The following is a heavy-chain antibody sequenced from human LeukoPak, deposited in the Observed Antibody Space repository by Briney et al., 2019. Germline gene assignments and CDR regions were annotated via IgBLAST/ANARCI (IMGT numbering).Heavy chain of an antibody. D-gene: IGHD3-10*01. CDR1: GFTFSNYA. Sequence: GGSLRPSCVASGFTFSNYAMSWVRQAPGKGLEWVSSISDGGGGTYYADSVKGRFTISRDNSKNTLYLLMNSLRAEDTAIYYCANRGKYYFDYWGQGTLVTVSS. CDR2: ISDGGGGT. CDR3: ANRGKYYFDY. J-gene: IGHJ4*02. V-gene: IGHV3-23*01.